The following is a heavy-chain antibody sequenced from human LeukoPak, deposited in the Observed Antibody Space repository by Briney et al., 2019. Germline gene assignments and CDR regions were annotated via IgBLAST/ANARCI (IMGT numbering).Heavy chain of an antibody. D-gene: IGHD3-10*02. Sequence: SSETLSLTCAVYGGSFSGYYWSWIRQPPGKGLEWIGEINHSGSTNYNPSLKSRVTISVDTSKNQFSLKLSSVTAADTAVYYCASGGVLLSYAFDIWGQGTMVTVSS. V-gene: IGHV4-34*01. CDR2: INHSGST. J-gene: IGHJ3*02. CDR3: ASGGVLLSYAFDI. CDR1: GGSFSGYY.